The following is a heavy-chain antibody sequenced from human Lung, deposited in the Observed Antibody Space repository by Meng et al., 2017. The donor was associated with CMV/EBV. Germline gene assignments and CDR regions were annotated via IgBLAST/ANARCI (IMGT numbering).Heavy chain of an antibody. V-gene: IGHV1-46*01. CDR3: ARTHVMGGAPPSLDY. CDR2: INPGGGST. CDR1: GYTFTTYY. Sequence: SGYTFTTYYMTWVRQPPGQGLEWMGIINPGGGSTNYAQKFQGRVTMTRDTPTSTVYMELSSLGSEDTAVYYCARTHVMGGAPPSLDYWGQGTLVTVSS. D-gene: IGHD1-26*01. J-gene: IGHJ4*02.